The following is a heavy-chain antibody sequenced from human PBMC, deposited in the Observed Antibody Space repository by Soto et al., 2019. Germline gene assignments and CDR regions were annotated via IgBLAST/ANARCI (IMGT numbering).Heavy chain of an antibody. CDR3: ARERIDVLRYFDWLLPDY. D-gene: IGHD3-9*01. V-gene: IGHV3-33*01. Sequence: QVQLVESGGGVVQPGRSLRLSCAASGFTFSSYGMHWVRQAPGKGLEGVAVIWYDGSNKYYVDSVKGRFTISRDNSKNTLYLQMNSLRAEDTAVYYCARERIDVLRYFDWLLPDYWGQGTLVTVSS. CDR1: GFTFSSYG. J-gene: IGHJ4*02. CDR2: IWYDGSNK.